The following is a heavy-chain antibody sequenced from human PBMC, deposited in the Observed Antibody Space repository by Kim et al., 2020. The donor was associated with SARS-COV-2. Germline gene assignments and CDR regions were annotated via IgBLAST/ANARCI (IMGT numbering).Heavy chain of an antibody. J-gene: IGHJ4*02. D-gene: IGHD6-19*01. V-gene: IGHV3-48*01. CDR3: ARERTGYSSGPSDY. Sequence: SLKGRCIISRDNAKNSLYLQLSSLRGEDTAVYYCARERTGYSSGPSDYLGQGTLVTVSS.